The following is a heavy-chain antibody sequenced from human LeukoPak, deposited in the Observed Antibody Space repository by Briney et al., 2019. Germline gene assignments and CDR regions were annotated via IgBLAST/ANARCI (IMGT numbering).Heavy chain of an antibody. CDR3: ARSVLIYSGSDPCHC. CDR1: RYSFTSYS. CDR2: IYPVDSDI. J-gene: IGHJ4*02. D-gene: IGHD5-12*01. Sequence: GESLTIACKVSRYSFTSYSTAWIRQMPGKGLEWMGSIYPVDSDIRYSPSFQGQVTISADKSISTAYLQWSSLKASDTAMYYCARSVLIYSGSDPCHCWVQGALVTVSS. V-gene: IGHV5-51*01.